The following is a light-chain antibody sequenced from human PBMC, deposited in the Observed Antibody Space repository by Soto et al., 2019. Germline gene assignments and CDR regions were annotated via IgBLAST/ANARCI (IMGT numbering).Light chain of an antibody. Sequence: DVQVSQSQSSLSASVGDRVTITCRASQSISQYVNWYQQRPGRAPKFLIYGASSLQSGVPLRFSGSGSGTDFTLTISSLQPEDFATYYCQQTYSTPRTFGPGTKVDI. J-gene: IGKJ2*01. CDR2: GAS. V-gene: IGKV1-39*01. CDR3: QQTYSTPRT. CDR1: QSISQY.